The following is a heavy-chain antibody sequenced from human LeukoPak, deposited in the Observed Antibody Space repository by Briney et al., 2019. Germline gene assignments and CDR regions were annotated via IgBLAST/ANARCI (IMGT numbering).Heavy chain of an antibody. CDR2: IYYSGST. V-gene: IGHV4-59*01. Sequence: SSETLSLTCTVSGGPISSYYWSWIRQPPGKGLEWIGYIYYSGSTNYNPSLKSRVTISVDTSKNQFSLKLSSVTAADTAVYYCARECGGSCYPNYYYGMDVWGQGTTVTVSS. CDR3: ARECGGSCYPNYYYGMDV. CDR1: GGPISSYY. J-gene: IGHJ6*02. D-gene: IGHD2-15*01.